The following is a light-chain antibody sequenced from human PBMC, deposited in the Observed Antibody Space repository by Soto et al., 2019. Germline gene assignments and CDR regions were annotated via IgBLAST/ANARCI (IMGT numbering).Light chain of an antibody. V-gene: IGKV1-5*01. CDR3: QQYNSSLP. CDR1: QSISSW. CDR2: DAS. Sequence: DIQMTQSPSTLSASVGDRVTITCRASQSISSWLAWYQQKPGKAPKLLIYDASSLESGVPSRFSGSGSGTEFTLTISSLQPEDFATYYCQQYNSSLPFGPGTKVDIK. J-gene: IGKJ3*01.